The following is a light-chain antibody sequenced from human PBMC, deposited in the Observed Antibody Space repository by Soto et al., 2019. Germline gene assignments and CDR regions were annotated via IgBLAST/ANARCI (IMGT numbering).Light chain of an antibody. V-gene: IGLV2-14*01. CDR2: EVS. CDR3: SSYTSSSTLV. CDR1: GSDIGGYNY. Sequence: QSALTQPASVSGSPGQSITISCTGTGSDIGGYNYVSWYQQHPGKAPKLMIFEVSNRPSGVSNRFSGSKSANTASLTISGLQAEDEADDYCSSYTSSSTLVFGGGTKVTVL. J-gene: IGLJ3*02.